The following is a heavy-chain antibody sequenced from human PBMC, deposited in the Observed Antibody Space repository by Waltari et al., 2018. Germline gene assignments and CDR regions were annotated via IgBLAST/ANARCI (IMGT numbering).Heavy chain of an antibody. CDR1: GDSITSENFY. CDR3: TRHPEHADYGDYRNWFDP. J-gene: IGHJ5*02. Sequence: QVQLQESGPALVKPSETLSLTCTVSGDSITSENFYWGWTRPSPGKGLEWIASIHYSGGTCYSPSLKSRITISVDTSKDQFSLKLKSVTAADTAVYYCTRHPEHADYGDYRNWFDPWGQGTLVTVSS. V-gene: IGHV4-39*01. CDR2: IHYSGGT. D-gene: IGHD4-17*01.